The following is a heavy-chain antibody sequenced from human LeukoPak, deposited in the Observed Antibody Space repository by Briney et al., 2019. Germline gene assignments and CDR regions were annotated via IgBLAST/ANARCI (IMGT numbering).Heavy chain of an antibody. CDR2: IDTAGGT. D-gene: IGHD3-22*01. J-gene: IGHJ2*01. Sequence: GGSLRLSCAASGFTFSSYDMHWVRQATGKGLEWVSVIDTAGGTYYPGSVKGRFTISRENAKNSLYLQMNSLRAGDTAVYYCTRESNYYDSSTSPGYFDLWGRGTLVSVSS. CDR1: GFTFSSYD. CDR3: TRESNYYDSSTSPGYFDL. V-gene: IGHV3-13*04.